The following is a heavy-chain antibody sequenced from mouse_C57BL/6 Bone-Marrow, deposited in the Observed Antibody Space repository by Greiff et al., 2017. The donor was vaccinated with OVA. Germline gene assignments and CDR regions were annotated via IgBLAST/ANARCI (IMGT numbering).Heavy chain of an antibody. Sequence: QVQLKESGAELVKPGASVKMSCKASGYTFTSYWITWVKQRPGQGLEWIGDIYPGSGSTNYNEKFKSKATLTVDTSSSTAYMQLSSLTSEDSAVYYCARRYYGSGGYWGQGTTLTVSS. CDR3: ARRYYGSGGY. CDR2: IYPGSGST. J-gene: IGHJ2*01. D-gene: IGHD1-1*01. CDR1: GYTFTSYW. V-gene: IGHV1-55*01.